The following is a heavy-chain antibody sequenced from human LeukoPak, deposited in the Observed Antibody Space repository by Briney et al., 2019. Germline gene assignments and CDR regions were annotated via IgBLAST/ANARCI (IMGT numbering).Heavy chain of an antibody. J-gene: IGHJ4*02. D-gene: IGHD2-15*01. CDR3: ARVEGWIKIHPFDY. CDR1: GGTFSSYA. V-gene: IGHV1-18*01. Sequence: ASVKVSCKASGGTFSSYAISWVRQAPGQGLEWMGWISAYNGNTNYAQKLQGRGTMTTDTSTSTAYMELRSLRSDDTAVYYCARVEGWIKIHPFDYWGQGTLVTVSS. CDR2: ISAYNGNT.